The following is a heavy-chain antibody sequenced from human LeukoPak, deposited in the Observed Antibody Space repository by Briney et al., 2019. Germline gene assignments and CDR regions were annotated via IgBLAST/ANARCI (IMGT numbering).Heavy chain of an antibody. V-gene: IGHV3-30*03. CDR1: GFTFSSYW. J-gene: IGHJ4*02. Sequence: PGGSLRLSCAASGFTFSSYWLRWLRQAPGKGLAWVAVISYDGSNKYYADSVKGRFTISRDNSKNTLYLQMNSLRAEDTAVYYCARDPRNIAVAGRLDYWGQGTLVTVSS. CDR2: ISYDGSNK. D-gene: IGHD6-19*01. CDR3: ARDPRNIAVAGRLDY.